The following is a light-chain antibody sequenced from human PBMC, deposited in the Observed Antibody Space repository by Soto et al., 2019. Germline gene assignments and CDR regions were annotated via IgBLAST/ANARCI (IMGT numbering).Light chain of an antibody. CDR2: DVS. Sequence: DIEMTQSPSTLSASVGDRVTITCRASQSISSWLAWYQQKPGKAPKLLIYDVSSLESGVPSRFSGSGSGTEFTLTISSLQPDDFATYYCQQYNSYWPFGQGTKVDIK. CDR1: QSISSW. V-gene: IGKV1-5*01. CDR3: QQYNSYWP. J-gene: IGKJ1*01.